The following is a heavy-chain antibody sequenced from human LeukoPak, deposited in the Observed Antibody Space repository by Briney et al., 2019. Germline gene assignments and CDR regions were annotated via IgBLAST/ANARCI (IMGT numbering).Heavy chain of an antibody. J-gene: IGHJ4*02. V-gene: IGHV3-48*02. CDR1: GFSFSTYS. Sequence: TGGSLRLSCAASGFSFSTYSMNWVRQAPGKGLEGVSYISSGSSIVYYADSVKGRFTISRDNAKNSLYLQMNSLRDEDTAVYYCARDWVAPCDYWGQGTLVTASS. CDR2: ISSGSSIV. CDR3: ARDWVAPCDY. D-gene: IGHD5-12*01.